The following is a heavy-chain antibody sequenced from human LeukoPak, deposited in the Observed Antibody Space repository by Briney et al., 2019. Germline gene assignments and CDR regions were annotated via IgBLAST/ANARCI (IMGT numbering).Heavy chain of an antibody. J-gene: IGHJ4*02. Sequence: GRSLRLSCAASGFTFSSYGMHWVRQAPGKGLEWVAVISYDGSNKYYADSVKGRFTISRDNSKNTLYLQMNSLRAEDTAVHYCAKGHGDPFDYWGQGTLVTVSS. V-gene: IGHV3-30*18. CDR1: GFTFSSYG. CDR3: AKGHGDPFDY. CDR2: ISYDGSNK. D-gene: IGHD4-17*01.